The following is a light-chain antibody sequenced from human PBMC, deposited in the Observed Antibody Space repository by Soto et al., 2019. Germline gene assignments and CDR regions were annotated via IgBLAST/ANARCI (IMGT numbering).Light chain of an antibody. CDR2: DAS. Sequence: ETVLTQSPATLSLSPGERATLSCGASQSISSYLDWYQQKTGQAPRLLIYDASNRATGIPARLSGSGYGTDFTLTISSIENEDFAVYYCQQRSVWPITFGQGTRLEIK. V-gene: IGKV3-11*01. CDR1: QSISSY. CDR3: QQRSVWPIT. J-gene: IGKJ5*01.